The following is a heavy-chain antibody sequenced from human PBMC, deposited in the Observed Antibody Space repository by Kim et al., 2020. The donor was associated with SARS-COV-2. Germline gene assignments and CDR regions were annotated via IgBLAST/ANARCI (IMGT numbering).Heavy chain of an antibody. CDR2: IKSRTDGETT. Sequence: GGSLRLSCTVSGFSFSGAWMSWVRRAPGKGLEWVARIKSRTDGETTDYAAPVKGRFAISRDDSKDTLFLQMNSLKTEDTAVYYCAIETSRTGNYWDYWGQGTLGTVSS. D-gene: IGHD2-8*02. J-gene: IGHJ4*02. CDR1: GFSFSGAW. V-gene: IGHV3-15*01. CDR3: AIETSRTGNYWDY.